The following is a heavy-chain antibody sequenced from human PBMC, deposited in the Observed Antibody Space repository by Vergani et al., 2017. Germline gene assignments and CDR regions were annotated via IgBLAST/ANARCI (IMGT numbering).Heavy chain of an antibody. Sequence: EVQLVQSGAEVKKPGESLKISCKRSGYSFTSYWIGWVRQMPGKGLEWMGIIYPGDSDTRYSPSFQGQVTISADKSISTAYLQWSSRKASDTAMYYCATQHQSSGTYSYGMDVWGQGTTVTVSS. CDR3: ATQHQSSGTYSYGMDV. V-gene: IGHV5-51*01. CDR1: GYSFTSYW. J-gene: IGHJ6*02. D-gene: IGHD3-10*01. CDR2: IYPGDSDT.